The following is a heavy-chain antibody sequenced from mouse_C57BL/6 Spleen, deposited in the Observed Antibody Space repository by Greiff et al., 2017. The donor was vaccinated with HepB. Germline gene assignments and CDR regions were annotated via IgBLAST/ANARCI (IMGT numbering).Heavy chain of an antibody. J-gene: IGHJ4*01. CDR3: AREAEPMSLYAMDY. CDR2: ISYDGSN. Sequence: EVQLQQSGPGLVKPSQSLSLTCSVTGYSITSGYYWNWIRQFPGNKLEWMGYISYDGSNNYNPSLKNRISITRDTSKNQFFLKLNSVTTEDTATYYGAREAEPMSLYAMDYWGQGTSVTVSS. CDR1: GYSITSGYY. V-gene: IGHV3-6*01.